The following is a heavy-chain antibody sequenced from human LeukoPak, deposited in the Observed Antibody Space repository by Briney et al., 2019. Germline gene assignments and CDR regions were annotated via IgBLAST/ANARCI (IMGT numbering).Heavy chain of an antibody. D-gene: IGHD3-22*01. CDR2: ISSSSSTI. J-gene: IGHJ4*02. CDR1: GFTFSSYS. Sequence: PGGSLRLSCAASGFTFSSYSMTWVRQAPGKGLEWVSYISSSSSTIYYADSVKGRFTISRDNAKNSLYLQMNSLRDEDTAVYYCARDVDYYDSSGYLIRGYYFDYWGQGTLVTVSS. V-gene: IGHV3-48*02. CDR3: ARDVDYYDSSGYLIRGYYFDY.